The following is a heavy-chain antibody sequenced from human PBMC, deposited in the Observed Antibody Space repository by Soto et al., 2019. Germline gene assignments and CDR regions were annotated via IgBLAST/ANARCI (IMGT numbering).Heavy chain of an antibody. CDR2: ISPYSGNT. V-gene: IGHV1-18*04. CDR3: ARDHGLAWAVRPANYYYAMDV. D-gene: IGHD6-6*01. J-gene: IGHJ6*02. Sequence: QAQLAQSGPELKNPGASVKVSCKASGYTFTDYAISWVRQAPGQGFQWVGWISPYSGNTTSAENFFDRVTMTTDTSTKTAYLEQRSLRSDDTAVYYCARDHGLAWAVRPANYYYAMDVWGQGTTVTVSS. CDR1: GYTFTDYA.